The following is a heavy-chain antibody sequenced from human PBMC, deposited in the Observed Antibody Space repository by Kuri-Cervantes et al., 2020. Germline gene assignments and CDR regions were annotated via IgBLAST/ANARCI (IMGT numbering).Heavy chain of an antibody. J-gene: IGHJ6*03. CDR3: VKAVSYDYDDYWYLDV. CDR1: GFTFDDYG. D-gene: IGHD3-16*01. Sequence: GESLKISCAASGFTFDDYGMSWVRQAPGKGLEWVSGINWDGDSIGYADSVKGRFIISRDNAKNSLYLQMNSLRPEDTALYYCVKAVSYDYDDYWYLDVWGKGTTVTVSS. V-gene: IGHV3-20*04. CDR2: INWDGDSI.